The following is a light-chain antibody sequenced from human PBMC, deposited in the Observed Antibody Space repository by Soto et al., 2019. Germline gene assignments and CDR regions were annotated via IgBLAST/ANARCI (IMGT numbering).Light chain of an antibody. J-gene: IGKJ5*01. CDR1: QSVSSSY. Sequence: EIVFTQSPGTLSLSPGERATLSCRASQSVSSSYLAWYQQKPGQSPRLLIYGASTRANGIPARFSGSGSGTELTLTISSLQSEDFAVYYCQQYNNWPTITFGQGTRLEIK. V-gene: IGKV3-15*01. CDR3: QQYNNWPTIT. CDR2: GAS.